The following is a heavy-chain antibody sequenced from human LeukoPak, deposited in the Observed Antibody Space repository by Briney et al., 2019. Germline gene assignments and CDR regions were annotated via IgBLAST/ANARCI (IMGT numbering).Heavy chain of an antibody. CDR2: IYYSGST. CDR1: GGSISSSSYY. J-gene: IGHJ3*02. D-gene: IGHD6-13*01. V-gene: IGHV4-39*01. CDR3: ARHRRIAAARRPTDAFDI. Sequence: SETLSLTCTVSGGSISSSSYYWGWIRQPPGKGLEWIGSIYYSGSTYYNPPLKSRVTISVDTSKNQFSLKLSSVTAADTAVYYCARHRRIAAARRPTDAFDIWGQGTMVTVSS.